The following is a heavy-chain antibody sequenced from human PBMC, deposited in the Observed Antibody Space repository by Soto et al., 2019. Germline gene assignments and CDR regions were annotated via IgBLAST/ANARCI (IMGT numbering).Heavy chain of an antibody. Sequence: GGSLRLSCAASGCTFSSYSMNWVRQAPGKGLEWVSSLSSSSSHIYHADSVKGRFTISRDNAKNSLYLQMNSLRVEDTAVYYCAREVYGSGDFAHWGQGTLVTVSS. V-gene: IGHV3-21*06. CDR1: GCTFSSYS. CDR2: LSSSSSHI. J-gene: IGHJ4*02. CDR3: AREVYGSGDFAH. D-gene: IGHD3-10*01.